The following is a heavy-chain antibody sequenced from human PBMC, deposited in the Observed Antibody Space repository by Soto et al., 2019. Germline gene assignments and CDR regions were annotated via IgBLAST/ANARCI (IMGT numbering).Heavy chain of an antibody. CDR3: AKDLEIVVSQGSYYGMDA. CDR2: ISYDGSNK. Sequence: PGGSLRLSCAASGFTFSSYGMHWVRQAPGKGLEWVAVISYDGSNKYYADSVKGRFTISRDNSKNTLYLQMNSLRAEDTAVYYCAKDLEIVVSQGSYYGMDAWGQGTTVTSP. J-gene: IGHJ6*02. D-gene: IGHD3-22*01. V-gene: IGHV3-30*18. CDR1: GFTFSSYG.